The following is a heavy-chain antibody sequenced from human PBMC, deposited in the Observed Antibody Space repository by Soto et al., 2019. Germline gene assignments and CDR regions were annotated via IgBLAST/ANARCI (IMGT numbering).Heavy chain of an antibody. D-gene: IGHD6-19*01. CDR2: IYYSGST. Sequence: PSETLSLTCTVSGGSISSGGYYWGWIRQHPGKGLEWIGYIYYSGSTYYNPSLKSRVTISVDTSKNQFSLQLNSVTPEDTAVYYCARTSGHFDSWGQGTLVTVSS. CDR1: GGSISSGGYY. J-gene: IGHJ4*02. V-gene: IGHV4-31*02. CDR3: ARTSGHFDS.